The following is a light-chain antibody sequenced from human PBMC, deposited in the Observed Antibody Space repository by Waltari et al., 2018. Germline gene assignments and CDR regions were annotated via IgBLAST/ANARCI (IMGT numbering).Light chain of an antibody. CDR1: KSISSW. CDR2: DAS. Sequence: DIQMTQSPSTLSASVGDRVTLTCRASKSISSWLAWYQQKPGKAPKLLIYDASSLESGVPSRFSGSGSGTEFTLTISSLQPDDSATYWCQTYNNYGTFGQGTKVEI. J-gene: IGKJ1*01. V-gene: IGKV1-5*01. CDR3: QTYNNYGT.